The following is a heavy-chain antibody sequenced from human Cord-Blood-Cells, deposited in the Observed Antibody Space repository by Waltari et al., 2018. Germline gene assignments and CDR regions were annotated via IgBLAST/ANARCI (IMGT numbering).Heavy chain of an antibody. CDR3: ARGLVATYPDY. V-gene: IGHV3-30*04. Sequence: QVQLVESGGGVVQPGRSLRLSCAASGFTFSSYAMHWARQAPGEGLEWVAVISYDGSNKYDADSVKGRFTISRDKSKNTLYLQMNSLRAEDTAVYYCARGLVATYPDYWGQGTLVTVSS. CDR1: GFTFSSYA. CDR2: ISYDGSNK. D-gene: IGHD5-12*01. J-gene: IGHJ4*02.